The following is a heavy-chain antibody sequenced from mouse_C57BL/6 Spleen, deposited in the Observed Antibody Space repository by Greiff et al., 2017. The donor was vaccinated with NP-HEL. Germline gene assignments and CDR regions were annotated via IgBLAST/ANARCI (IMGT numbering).Heavy chain of an antibody. V-gene: IGHV1-82*01. J-gene: IGHJ2*01. Sequence: QVQLQQSGPELVKPGASVKISCKASGYAFSSSWMNWVKQRPGKGLEWIGRIYPGDGDTNYNGKFKGKATLTADKSSSTAYMQLSSLTSEDSAVYFCASWPVYVGYYPYYFDYWGQGTTLTVSS. CDR1: GYAFSSSW. CDR2: IYPGDGDT. CDR3: ASWPVYVGYYPYYFDY. D-gene: IGHD2-3*01.